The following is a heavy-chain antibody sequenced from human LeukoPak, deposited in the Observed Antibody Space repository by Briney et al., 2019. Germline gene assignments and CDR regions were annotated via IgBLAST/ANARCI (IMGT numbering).Heavy chain of an antibody. J-gene: IGHJ4*02. CDR2: IWYDGSNK. CDR3: AKPFYLYCSGGSCYYFDY. D-gene: IGHD2-15*01. V-gene: IGHV3-30*02. CDR1: GFTFSSYG. Sequence: PGGSLRLSCAASGFTFSSYGMHWVRQAPGKGLEWVAVIWYDGSNKYYADSVKGRFTISRDNSKNTLYLQMNSLRAEDTAVYYCAKPFYLYCSGGSCYYFDYWGQGTLVTVSS.